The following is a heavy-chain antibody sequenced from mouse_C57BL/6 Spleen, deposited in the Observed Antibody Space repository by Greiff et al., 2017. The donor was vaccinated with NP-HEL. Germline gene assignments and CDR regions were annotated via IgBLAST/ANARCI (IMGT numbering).Heavy chain of an antibody. CDR1: GYTFTSYG. CDR2: IYPRSGNT. CDR3: AGFITTVVATYYAMDY. V-gene: IGHV1-81*01. D-gene: IGHD1-1*01. Sequence: VQLQQSGAELARPGASVKLSCKASGYTFTSYGISWVKQRTGQGLEWIGEIYPRSGNTYYNEKFKGKATLTADKSSSTAYMELRSLTSEDSAVYFCAGFITTVVATYYAMDYWGQGTSVTVSS. J-gene: IGHJ4*01.